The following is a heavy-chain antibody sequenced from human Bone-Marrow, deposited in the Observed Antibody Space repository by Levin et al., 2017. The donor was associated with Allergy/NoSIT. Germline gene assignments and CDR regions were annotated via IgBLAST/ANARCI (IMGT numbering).Heavy chain of an antibody. Sequence: ASETLSLTCSVTRGSIGGGDYYWSWIRQSPGKGLEWLAYISNSGRTSYTPSLQSRLAISLDTSNDEISLRLTAVTAADTAFYFCARSDINYVLDPWGQGTLVIVSS. V-gene: IGHV4-30-4*01. D-gene: IGHD3-16*01. J-gene: IGHJ5*02. CDR3: ARSDINYVLDP. CDR1: RGSIGGGDYY. CDR2: ISNSGRT.